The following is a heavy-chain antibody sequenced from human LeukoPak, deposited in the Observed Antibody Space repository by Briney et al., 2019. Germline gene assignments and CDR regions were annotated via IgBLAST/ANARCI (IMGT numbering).Heavy chain of an antibody. CDR2: INWNGGST. J-gene: IGHJ4*02. D-gene: IGHD6-13*01. Sequence: GGSLRLSCAASGFIFDDFGMSWVRQAPGKGLEWVSGINWNGGSTSYADSVKGRFTISRDNAKNSLYRQMNSLRAEDTAFYYCARDKAAAGTLFDYWGQGALVTVSS. CDR1: GFIFDDFG. V-gene: IGHV3-20*04. CDR3: ARDKAAAGTLFDY.